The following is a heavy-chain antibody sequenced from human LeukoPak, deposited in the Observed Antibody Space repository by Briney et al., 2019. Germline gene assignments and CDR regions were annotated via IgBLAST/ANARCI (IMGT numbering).Heavy chain of an antibody. V-gene: IGHV2-5*01. CDR2: NFYNEDK. CDR3: AHRLTLTNGWYFDY. Sequence: SGPTLLHPTPPLTLTCTFSGFSLGTSGGGGGWIRQPPGKGLEGLSVNFYNEDKHYNPEIENRKTITKDTTKNQTGLTMTNMDPVDTATYYCAHRLTLTNGWYFDYWGQGTLVTVSS. J-gene: IGHJ4*02. D-gene: IGHD6-19*01. CDR1: GFSLGTSGGG.